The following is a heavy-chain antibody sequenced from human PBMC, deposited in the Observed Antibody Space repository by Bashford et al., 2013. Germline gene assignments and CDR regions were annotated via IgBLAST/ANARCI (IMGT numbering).Heavy chain of an antibody. D-gene: IGHD3-22*01. CDR1: GFIFGAYN. CDR2: ISSRSDYI. CDR3: ARDMYYSDSSGYPFDS. J-gene: IGHJ4*02. Sequence: GSLRLSCAASGFIFGAYNMNWVRQVPGKGLEWVSFISSRSDYIFYANSVKGRFTISRDNAKNSLYLQMSSLRAEDTAVYYCARDMYYSDSSGYPFDSWGQGTQVTVSS. V-gene: IGHV3-21*01.